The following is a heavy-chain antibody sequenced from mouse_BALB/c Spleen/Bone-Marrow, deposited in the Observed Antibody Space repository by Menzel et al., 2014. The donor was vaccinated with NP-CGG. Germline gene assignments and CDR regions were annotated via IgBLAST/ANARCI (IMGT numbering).Heavy chain of an antibody. CDR2: IYYSGTI. V-gene: IGHV3-5*02. CDR3: ARELYYFDY. J-gene: IGHJ2*01. CDR1: GISITTGNYR. Sequence: DVMLVESGPGLVKPSQTVSPTCTVTGISITTGNYRWSWIRQFPGNKLEWIGYIYYSGTITYNPSLTSRTTITRDTSKNQFFLEMNSLTAEDTATYYCARELYYFDYWGQATTLTVSS.